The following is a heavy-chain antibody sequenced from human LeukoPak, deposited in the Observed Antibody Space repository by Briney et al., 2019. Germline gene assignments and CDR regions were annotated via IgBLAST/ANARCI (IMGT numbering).Heavy chain of an antibody. CDR2: IYYSGST. V-gene: IGHV4-30-4*01. J-gene: IGHJ4*02. Sequence: SETLSLTCTVSGGSISSGDYYWSWIRQPPGKGLEWIGYIYYSGSTYYNPSLKSRVTISVDTSKNQFSLKLSSVTAADTAVYYCARERGGYSYGSRPFDCWGQGTLVTVSS. CDR1: GGSISSGDYY. CDR3: ARERGGYSYGSRPFDC. D-gene: IGHD5-18*01.